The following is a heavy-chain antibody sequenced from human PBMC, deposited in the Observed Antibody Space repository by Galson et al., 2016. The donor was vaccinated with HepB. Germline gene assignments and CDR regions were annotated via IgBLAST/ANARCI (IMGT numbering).Heavy chain of an antibody. J-gene: IGHJ6*03. V-gene: IGHV1-2*02. CDR2: INPDSGHT. Sequence: SVKVSCKASGYTFTDYYIHWVRQAPGQGLEWVGWINPDSGHTKYAQKFQGRVTMTRDTSISTAYMELRRLRSGDTADTAVYFCARTRIRHRSGHDYFHYYYMDVWGEGTTVAVSS. CDR3: YFCARTRIRHRSGHDYFHYYYMDV. D-gene: IGHD6-25*01. CDR1: GYTFTDYY.